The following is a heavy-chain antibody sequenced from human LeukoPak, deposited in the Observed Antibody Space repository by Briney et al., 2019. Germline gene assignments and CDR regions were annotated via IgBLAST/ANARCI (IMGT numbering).Heavy chain of an antibody. J-gene: IGHJ5*02. CDR3: ASSLLLGWFDP. CDR2: IYYSGTT. V-gene: IGHV4-39*01. Sequence: SETLSLTCSVSGGSISSSTYYWGWIRQPPGKGLEWIGSIYYSGTTSYNPSLKSRVTISVDTSKNQFSLRLSSVTAADTAVYYCASSLLLGWFDPWGQGTLVTVSS. D-gene: IGHD3-10*01. CDR1: GGSISSSTYY.